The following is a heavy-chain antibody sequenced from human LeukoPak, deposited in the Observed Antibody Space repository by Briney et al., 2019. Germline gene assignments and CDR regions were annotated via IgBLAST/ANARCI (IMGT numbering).Heavy chain of an antibody. D-gene: IGHD6-13*01. J-gene: IGHJ6*02. CDR2: ISYDGSNK. CDR3: ARAPSSYMDV. Sequence: SLXLSXAAXGFTFXSYAMHWVRQAPGKGLEWVAVISYDGSNKYYADSVKGRFTISRDNSKNTLYLQMNSLRAEDTAVYYCARAPSSYMDVWGQGTTVTVSS. CDR1: GFTFXSYA. V-gene: IGHV3-30-3*01.